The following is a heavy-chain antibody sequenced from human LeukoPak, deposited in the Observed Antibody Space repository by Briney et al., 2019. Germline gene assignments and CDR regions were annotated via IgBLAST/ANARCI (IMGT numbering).Heavy chain of an antibody. D-gene: IGHD4-11*01. CDR3: ARHDYSNYVRH. J-gene: IGHJ4*02. V-gene: IGHV4-4*07. Sequence: SETLSLTCTVSGGSISSFYWSWIRQPAGKGLEWIGRGFASGSTIYNPSLKSRVTISVDESKNQFSLELKSVTAADTAVYYFARHDYSNYVRHWGQGTLITVSS. CDR2: GFASGST. CDR1: GGSISSFY.